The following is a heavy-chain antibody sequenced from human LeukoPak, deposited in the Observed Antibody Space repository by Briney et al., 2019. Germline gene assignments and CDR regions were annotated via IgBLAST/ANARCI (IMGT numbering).Heavy chain of an antibody. D-gene: IGHD1-26*01. V-gene: IGHV3-74*03. Sequence: PGGSLRLSCAASGFTFSSYWMHWVRQAPGKGLVWVSRVNSDGSSTTYADSVKGRFTISRDNAKNTLYLQMNSLRAEDTAVYYCAELRSSAFDIWGQGTMVTVSS. CDR1: GFTFSSYW. CDR3: AELRSSAFDI. J-gene: IGHJ3*02. CDR2: VNSDGSST.